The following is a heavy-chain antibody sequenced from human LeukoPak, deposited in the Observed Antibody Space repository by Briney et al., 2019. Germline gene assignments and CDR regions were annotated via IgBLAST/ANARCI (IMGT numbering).Heavy chain of an antibody. V-gene: IGHV3-48*02. CDR3: VRETAYSFDC. J-gene: IGHJ4*02. CDR2: ISSSGSDI. CDR1: GFTFSGYS. D-gene: IGHD1-14*01. Sequence: GSLRLSCAASGFTFSGYSMTWVRQAPGKGLEWVSYISSSGSDIYNADSVKGRFTISRDNAKNSMYLQMNSLRDEDTAVYYCVRETAYSFDCWGQGTLVTVSS.